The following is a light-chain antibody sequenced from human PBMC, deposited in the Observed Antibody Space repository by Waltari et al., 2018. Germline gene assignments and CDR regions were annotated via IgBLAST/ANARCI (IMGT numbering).Light chain of an antibody. V-gene: IGKV1-NL1*01. CDR1: QGISNS. J-gene: IGKJ2*01. Sequence: DIQMTKSPSSLSESVGDRVTIHCRASQGISNSLAWYQQKPGKAPKLLLDASSTLESGVPSRFSGSGSGTDYTLTISSLQPEDFATYYCEQYFSTPPYTFGQGTKLEI. CDR2: ASS. CDR3: EQYFSTPPYT.